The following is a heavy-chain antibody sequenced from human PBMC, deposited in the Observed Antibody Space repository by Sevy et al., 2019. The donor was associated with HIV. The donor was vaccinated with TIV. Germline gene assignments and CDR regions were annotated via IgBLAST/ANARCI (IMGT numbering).Heavy chain of an antibody. D-gene: IGHD2-15*01. CDR2: ISGSAGST. Sequence: GGSLRLSCAASGFTFSTYTMSWVRQAPGKGLKWVSAISGSAGSTYYADLVQGRFTISRDKSKNTLYLQMNSLRAEDTAVYYCAKGDRTFYGLDVWGQRTTVTVSS. CDR1: GFTFSTYT. J-gene: IGHJ6*02. V-gene: IGHV3-23*01. CDR3: AKGDRTFYGLDV.